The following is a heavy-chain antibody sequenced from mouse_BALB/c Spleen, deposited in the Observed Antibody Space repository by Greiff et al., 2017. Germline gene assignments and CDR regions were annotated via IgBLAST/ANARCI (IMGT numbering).Heavy chain of an antibody. D-gene: IGHD1-1*01. V-gene: IGHV1-7*01. CDR1: GYTFTSYW. Sequence: VQLQESGAELAKPGASVKMSCKASGYTFTSYWMHWVKQRPGQGLEWIGYINPSTGYTEYNQKFKDKATLTADKSSSTAYMQLSSLTSEDSAVYYCARRGDYYGSSPYFDVWGAGTTVTVSS. CDR3: ARRGDYYGSSPYFDV. CDR2: INPSTGYT. J-gene: IGHJ1*01.